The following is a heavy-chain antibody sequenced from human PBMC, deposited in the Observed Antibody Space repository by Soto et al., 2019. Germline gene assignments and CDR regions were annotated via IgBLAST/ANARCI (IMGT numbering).Heavy chain of an antibody. CDR3: VRLIGNSWLDS. Sequence: SETLSLTCAVSGGSISSGGYSWSWIRQPPGKGLEWIGYIYHSGSTYYNPSLKSRITISPDMYNNRISLQLNSVTPDDTAVYYCVRLIGNSWLDSWGQGTLVTVSS. J-gene: IGHJ5*01. CDR1: GGSISSGGYS. D-gene: IGHD2-8*01. CDR2: IYHSGST. V-gene: IGHV4-30-2*05.